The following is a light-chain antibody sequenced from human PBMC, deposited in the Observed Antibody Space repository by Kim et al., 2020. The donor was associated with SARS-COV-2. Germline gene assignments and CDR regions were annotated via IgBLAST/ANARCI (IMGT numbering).Light chain of an antibody. CDR1: SSNIGSNY. V-gene: IGLV1-47*02. CDR2: SNN. CDR3: AAWDDSLSGWV. J-gene: IGLJ3*02. Sequence: ELTQLPSASGTPGQRVTISCSGSSSNIGSNYVYWYQQLPGTAPKLLIYSNNQRPSGVPDRFSGSKSGTSASLAIRGLRSEDEADYYCAAWDDSLSGWVFGGGTQLTVL.